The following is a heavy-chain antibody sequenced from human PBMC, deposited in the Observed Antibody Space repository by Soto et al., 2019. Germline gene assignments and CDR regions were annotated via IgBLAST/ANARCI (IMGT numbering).Heavy chain of an antibody. CDR2: IIPIYASP. CDR3: AVTVTGSRSPLAH. J-gene: IGHJ4*02. V-gene: IGHV1-69*06. CDR1: GGTFSSNA. Sequence: QVQLVQSGAEVKKPGYSVKVSCKASGGTFSSNAISWVRQAPGQGLEWMGGIIPIYASPNYAQNFQGRVTVTAEKATSTASLELSRMTFADSAIYYCAVTVTGSRSPLAHWGRGTLVIVSS. D-gene: IGHD3-9*01.